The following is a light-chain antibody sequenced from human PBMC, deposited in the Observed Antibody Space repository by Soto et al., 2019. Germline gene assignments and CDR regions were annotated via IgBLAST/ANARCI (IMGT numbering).Light chain of an antibody. J-gene: IGKJ1*01. Sequence: DIQMTQSPSTLSASVGDRVTITCRASQSIGYWLAWYQQKPGKAPNLLIYAASALPRGVPARFSGSGSGTKFTLTIASLQPDDFATYYCQQYETFSGTFGPGTKVDI. CDR3: QQYETFSGT. CDR2: AAS. V-gene: IGKV1-5*01. CDR1: QSIGYW.